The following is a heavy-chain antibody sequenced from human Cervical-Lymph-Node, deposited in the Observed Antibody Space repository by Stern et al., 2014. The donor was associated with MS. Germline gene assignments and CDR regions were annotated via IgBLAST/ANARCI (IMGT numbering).Heavy chain of an antibody. Sequence: VQLVESGGGLVQPGGSLRLSCAASGFTFSTYWMNWGRPAPGKGLEWVAAIKPDGSEKYYVDSLTGRLTISRDNAQNIMYLEMNRLKAEDTAMYYCARDVGDYWGHGTLVTVSS. D-gene: IGHD2-15*01. J-gene: IGHJ4*01. V-gene: IGHV3-7*01. CDR3: ARDVGDY. CDR2: IKPDGSEK. CDR1: GFTFSTYW.